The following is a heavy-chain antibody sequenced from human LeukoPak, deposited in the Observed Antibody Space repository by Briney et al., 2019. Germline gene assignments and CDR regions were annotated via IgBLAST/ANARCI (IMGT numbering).Heavy chain of an antibody. Sequence: EASVKVSCKASGYTFTGYYMHWVRQAPGQGLEWMGWINPNSGGTNYAQKFQGRVTMTRDTSISTAYMELSRLRSDDTAVYYCARIRTAAGTVGRVYWGQGTLVTVSS. CDR2: INPNSGGT. V-gene: IGHV1-2*02. D-gene: IGHD6-13*01. CDR1: GYTFTGYY. CDR3: ARIRTAAGTVGRVY. J-gene: IGHJ4*02.